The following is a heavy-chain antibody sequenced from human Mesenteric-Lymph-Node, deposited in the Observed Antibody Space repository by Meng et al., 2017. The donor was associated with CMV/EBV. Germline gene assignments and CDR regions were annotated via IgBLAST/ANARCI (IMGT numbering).Heavy chain of an antibody. J-gene: IGHJ4*02. CDR2: IGTAGDT. CDR1: GFTFSSYD. V-gene: IGHV3-13*01. Sequence: GESLKISCAASGFTFSSYDMHWVRQATGKGLEWVSAIGTAGDTYYPGSVKGRFTISRENAKNSLYLQMNSLRAGDTAVYYCAKHGPHLYWGQGTLVTVSS. CDR3: AKHGPHLY.